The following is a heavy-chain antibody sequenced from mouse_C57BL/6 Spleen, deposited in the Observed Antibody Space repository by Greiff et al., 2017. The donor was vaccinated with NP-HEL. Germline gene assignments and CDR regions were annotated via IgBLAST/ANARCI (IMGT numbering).Heavy chain of an antibody. V-gene: IGHV1-80*01. CDR3: ASHYDYGSSPYYAMDY. Sequence: VQLQQSGAELVTPGASVKISCKASGYAFSSYWMNWVKQRPGKGLEWIGQIYPGDGDTNYNGKFKGKATLTADKSSSTAYMQLSSLNSKHSAVYFGASHYDYGSSPYYAMDYWGQGTSVTVAS. CDR1: GYAFSSYW. D-gene: IGHD1-1*01. CDR2: IYPGDGDT. J-gene: IGHJ4*01.